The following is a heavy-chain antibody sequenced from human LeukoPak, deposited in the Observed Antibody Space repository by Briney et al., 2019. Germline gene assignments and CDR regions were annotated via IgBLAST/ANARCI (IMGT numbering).Heavy chain of an antibody. J-gene: IGHJ4*02. D-gene: IGHD6-13*01. CDR1: GGTFSSYA. Sequence: SVTASCTASGGTFSSYAISWVRQAPGQGLEWMGRIIPILGIANYAQKFQGRVTITADKSTSTAYMELSSLRSEDTAVYYCARMAVAAAGSFDYWGQGTLVTVSS. V-gene: IGHV1-69*04. CDR3: ARMAVAAAGSFDY. CDR2: IIPILGIA.